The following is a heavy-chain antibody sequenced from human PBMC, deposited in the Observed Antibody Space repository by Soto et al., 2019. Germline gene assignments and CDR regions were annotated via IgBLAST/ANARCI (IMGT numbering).Heavy chain of an antibody. CDR1: GGSISSSSYY. V-gene: IGHV4-39*01. CDR2: IYYSGST. Sequence: SETLSLTCTVSGGSISSSSYYWGWIRQPPGKGLEWIGSIYYSGSTYYNPSLKSRVTISVDTSKNQFSLKLSSVTAADTAVYYCARHGPQYNWNDAGWFDPWGQGTLVTVSS. J-gene: IGHJ5*02. CDR3: ARHGPQYNWNDAGWFDP. D-gene: IGHD1-1*01.